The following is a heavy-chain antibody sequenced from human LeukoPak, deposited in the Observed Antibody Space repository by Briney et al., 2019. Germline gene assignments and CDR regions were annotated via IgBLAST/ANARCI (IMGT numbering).Heavy chain of an antibody. V-gene: IGHV4-59*02. CDR3: AREGGYDSNANYRPFFDY. CDR2: IHYSGSS. J-gene: IGHJ4*02. CDR1: GGSVGTYY. Sequence: SETLSLTCSVSGGSVGTYYWSWIRQPPGKGLEWIAYIHYSGSSNHNPSFKRRVTISEDTSNNQIFLKQASVTAADTAVYYCAREGGYDSNANYRPFFDYWGQGIPVTVSS. D-gene: IGHD4-11*01.